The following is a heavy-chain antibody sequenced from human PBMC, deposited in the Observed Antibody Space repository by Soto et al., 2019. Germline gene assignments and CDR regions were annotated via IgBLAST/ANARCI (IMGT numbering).Heavy chain of an antibody. V-gene: IGHV3-33*01. D-gene: IGHD5-12*01. Sequence: GGSLRLSCAASGFTFSSYGMHWVRQAPGKGLEWVAVIWYDGSNKYYADSVKGRFTISRDNSKNTLYLQMNSLRAEDTAVYYCARDVAQDGYNYGLDYWGQGTLVTVSS. CDR1: GFTFSSYG. CDR2: IWYDGSNK. J-gene: IGHJ4*02. CDR3: ARDVAQDGYNYGLDY.